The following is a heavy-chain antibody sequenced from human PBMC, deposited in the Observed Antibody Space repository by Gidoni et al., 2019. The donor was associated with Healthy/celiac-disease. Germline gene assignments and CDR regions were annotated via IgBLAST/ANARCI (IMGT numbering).Heavy chain of an antibody. V-gene: IGHV4-4*02. J-gene: IGHJ6*02. D-gene: IGHD6-13*01. CDR1: GSSISSSNW. CDR3: ASSKGIAAAGSYGMDV. CDR2: IYHNGST. Sequence: QVQLQESGPGLVKPSGTLSLTCAVSGSSISSSNWWSWVRQPPGKGLEWIGEIYHNGSTNYNPSLKSRVTISVDKSKNQFSLKLSSVTAADTAVYYCASSKGIAAAGSYGMDVWGQGTTVTVSS.